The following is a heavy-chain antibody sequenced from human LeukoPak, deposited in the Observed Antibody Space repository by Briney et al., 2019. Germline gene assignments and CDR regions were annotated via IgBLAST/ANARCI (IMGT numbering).Heavy chain of an antibody. Sequence: PSETLSLTCAVYGGSFSGYYWSWIGQPPGKGLEWIGEINHSGSTNYNPSLKSRVTISVDTSKNQFSLKLSSVTAADTAVYYCAKNDLTWWDNWFDPWGQGTLVTVSS. J-gene: IGHJ5*02. CDR2: INHSGST. CDR1: GGSFSGYY. CDR3: AKNDLTWWDNWFDP. D-gene: IGHD1-1*01. V-gene: IGHV4-34*01.